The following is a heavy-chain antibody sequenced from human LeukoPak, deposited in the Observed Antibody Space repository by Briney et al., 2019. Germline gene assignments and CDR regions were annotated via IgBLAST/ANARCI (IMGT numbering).Heavy chain of an antibody. V-gene: IGHV3-74*01. CDR3: AKDQTETPFSVVPAAIGY. CDR2: INSDGSST. Sequence: GGSLRLSCAASGFTFSSYWMHWVRQAPGKGLVWVSRINSDGSSTSYADSVKGRFTISRDNAKNTLYLQMNSLRAEDTAVYYCAKDQTETPFSVVPAAIGYWGQGTLVTISS. D-gene: IGHD2-2*01. J-gene: IGHJ4*02. CDR1: GFTFSSYW.